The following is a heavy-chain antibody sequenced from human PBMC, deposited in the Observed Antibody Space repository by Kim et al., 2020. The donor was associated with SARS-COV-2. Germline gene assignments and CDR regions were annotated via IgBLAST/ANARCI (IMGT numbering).Heavy chain of an antibody. V-gene: IGHV1-24*01. CDR2: FDPEDGET. Sequence: ASVKVSCKVSGYTLTELSMHWVRQAPGKGLEWMGGFDPEDGETIYAQKFQGRVTMTEDTSTDTAYMELSSLRSEDTAVYYCATDGGRSGSYGRGQLYYGMDVWGQGTTVTVSS. J-gene: IGHJ6*02. CDR1: GYTLTELS. D-gene: IGHD1-26*01. CDR3: ATDGGRSGSYGRGQLYYGMDV.